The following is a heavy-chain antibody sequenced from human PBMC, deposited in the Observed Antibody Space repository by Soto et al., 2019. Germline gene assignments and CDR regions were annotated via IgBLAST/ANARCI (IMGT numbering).Heavy chain of an antibody. D-gene: IGHD6-6*01. Sequence: GESLKISCNGSGYSFTSYWIGWVRQMPGKGLEWMGIIYPGDSDTRYSPSFQGQVTISADKSISTAYLQWSSLKASDTAMYYCARTGTYLHSSSPNGMDVWGQGTTVTVYS. CDR1: GYSFTSYW. V-gene: IGHV5-51*01. CDR2: IYPGDSDT. J-gene: IGHJ6*02. CDR3: ARTGTYLHSSSPNGMDV.